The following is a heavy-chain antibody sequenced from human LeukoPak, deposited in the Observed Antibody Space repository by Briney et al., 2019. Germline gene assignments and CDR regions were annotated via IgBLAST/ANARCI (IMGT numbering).Heavy chain of an antibody. CDR2: ISGSGGST. V-gene: IGHV3-23*01. CDR1: GGSISSYY. Sequence: PSETPSLTCTVSGGSISSYYWSWVRQAPGKGLEWVSAISGSGGSTYYADSVKGRFTISRDNSKNTLYLQMNSLRAEDTAVYYCAKARWELPPTTEMLYWGQGTLVTVSS. J-gene: IGHJ4*02. CDR3: AKARWELPPTTEMLY. D-gene: IGHD1-26*01.